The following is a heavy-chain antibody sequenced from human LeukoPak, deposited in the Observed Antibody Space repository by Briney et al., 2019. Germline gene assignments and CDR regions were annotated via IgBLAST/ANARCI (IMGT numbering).Heavy chain of an antibody. D-gene: IGHD3-22*01. CDR2: INPSGGST. V-gene: IGHV1-46*01. Sequence: GASVKVSCKASGYTFTSYYMHWVRQAPGQGLEWMGIINPSGGSTSYAQKFQGRVTMTRDTSTSTVYMELSSLRSEDTAVYYCARDDGSYYYDSSGQYHALADYWGQGTLVTVSS. J-gene: IGHJ4*02. CDR3: ARDDGSYYYDSSGQYHALADY. CDR1: GYTFTSYY.